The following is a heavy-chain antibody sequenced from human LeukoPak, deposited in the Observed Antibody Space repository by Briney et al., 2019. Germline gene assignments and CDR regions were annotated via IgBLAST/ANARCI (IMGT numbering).Heavy chain of an antibody. CDR2: ISSNGGST. Sequence: KAGGSLRLSCSASGFTFSSYGMHWVRQAPGKGLEYVSVISSNGGSTDYADSVKGRFTISRDNSKNTLYLQMSSLRVEDTAVYCCVKRLSGSYYFDYWGQGTLVTVSS. V-gene: IGHV3-64D*06. J-gene: IGHJ4*02. D-gene: IGHD3-10*01. CDR1: GFTFSSYG. CDR3: VKRLSGSYYFDY.